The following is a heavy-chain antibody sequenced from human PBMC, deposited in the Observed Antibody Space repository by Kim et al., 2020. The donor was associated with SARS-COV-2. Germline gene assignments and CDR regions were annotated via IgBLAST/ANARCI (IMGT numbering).Heavy chain of an antibody. CDR3: ARVFTTGYYPLYYYYGMDV. Sequence: SVKVSCKASGGTFSSYAISWVRQAPGQGLEWMGGIIPIFGTANYAQKFQGRVTITADESTSTAYMELSSLRSEDTAVYYCARVFTTGYYPLYYYYGMDVWGQGTTVTVSS. CDR2: IIPIFGTA. CDR1: GGTFSSYA. D-gene: IGHD3-9*01. J-gene: IGHJ6*02. V-gene: IGHV1-69*13.